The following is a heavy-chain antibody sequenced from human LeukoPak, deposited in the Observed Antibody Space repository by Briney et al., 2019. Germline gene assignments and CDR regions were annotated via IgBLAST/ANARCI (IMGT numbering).Heavy chain of an antibody. CDR3: ARRRGIAVAGKMNWFDA. J-gene: IGHJ5*02. D-gene: IGHD6-19*01. Sequence: ASVKVSCKASGYTFTSYDINWVRQATGQGLEWMGWMNPNSGNTGYAQKFQGRVTMTRNTSISTAYMELSSLRSEDTAVYYCARRRGIAVAGKMNWFDAWGQGTLVTVSS. V-gene: IGHV1-8*01. CDR1: GYTFTSYD. CDR2: MNPNSGNT.